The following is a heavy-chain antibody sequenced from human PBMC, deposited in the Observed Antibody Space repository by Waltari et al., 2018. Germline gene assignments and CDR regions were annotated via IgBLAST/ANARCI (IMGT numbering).Heavy chain of an antibody. Sequence: QVQLVESGGAMVQPGGSLRLSCAASGFIFNSHAIFWIRQAPGQGLEWVSIILYDEKPRYYADSVKGRFTVSRDNSNNAVYLQMTSLRIEDTAIYYCARDSNQPLYSYADYWGQGTLVTVS. D-gene: IGHD3-16*01. CDR3: ARDSNQPLYSYADY. V-gene: IGHV3-30*04. CDR2: ILYDEKPR. J-gene: IGHJ4*02. CDR1: GFIFNSHA.